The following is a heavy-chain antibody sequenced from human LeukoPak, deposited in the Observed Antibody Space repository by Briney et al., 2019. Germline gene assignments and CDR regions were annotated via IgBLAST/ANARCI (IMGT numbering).Heavy chain of an antibody. CDR1: GFIFSDYY. CDR3: ARVRGCGGGSCYSYYMDV. D-gene: IGHD2-15*01. Sequence: KTGGSLRLSCAASGFIFSDYYMSWIRQAPGKGLEWVSYISNIGTTIYYADPVKGRFTISRDTAKKSLYLQMNSLRADDTAVYYCARVRGCGGGSCYSYYMDVWGKGTTVTVSS. V-gene: IGHV3-11*04. CDR2: ISNIGTTI. J-gene: IGHJ6*03.